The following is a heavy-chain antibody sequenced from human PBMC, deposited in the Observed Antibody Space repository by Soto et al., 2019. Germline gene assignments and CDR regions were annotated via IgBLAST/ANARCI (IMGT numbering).Heavy chain of an antibody. CDR1: GYTFTSYD. J-gene: IGHJ4*02. D-gene: IGHD1-7*01. Sequence: QVQLVQSGAEVKKPGASVKVSCKASGYTFTSYDINWVRQATGQGLEWMGWMNPNSGNTAYAQKFPGRVTMTRNTSLSTAYMELSSLRSEDTAVYYCARERTGPNYFDYWGQGTLVTVSS. V-gene: IGHV1-8*01. CDR3: ARERTGPNYFDY. CDR2: MNPNSGNT.